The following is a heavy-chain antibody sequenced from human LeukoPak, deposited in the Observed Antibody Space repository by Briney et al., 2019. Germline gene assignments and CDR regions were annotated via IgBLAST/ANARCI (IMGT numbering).Heavy chain of an antibody. V-gene: IGHV3-33*01. D-gene: IGHD6-19*01. CDR3: AREDGSGWYYFDY. Sequence: PGGSLRLSCAASGFTFSSYGMHWVRQAPGKGLEWVAVIWYDGSNKYYADSVKGRFTISRDNSKNTLYLQMNSLRAEDTAVYYCAREDGSGWYYFDYWGQGTLVTVSS. CDR1: GFTFSSYG. J-gene: IGHJ4*02. CDR2: IWYDGSNK.